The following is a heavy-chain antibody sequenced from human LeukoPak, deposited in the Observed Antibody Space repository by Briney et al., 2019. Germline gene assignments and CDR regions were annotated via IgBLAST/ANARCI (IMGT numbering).Heavy chain of an antibody. CDR2: INPSGGST. CDR1: GYTFTGYY. J-gene: IGHJ5*02. Sequence: GASVKVSCKASGYTFTGYYKHWVRQAPGQGLEWMGIINPSGGSTSYAQKFQGRVTMTRDTSTSTVYMELSSLRSEDTDVYYCARRSCWGSSTSCLRANWFDPWGQGTLVTVSS. V-gene: IGHV1-46*01. D-gene: IGHD2-2*01. CDR3: ARRSCWGSSTSCLRANWFDP.